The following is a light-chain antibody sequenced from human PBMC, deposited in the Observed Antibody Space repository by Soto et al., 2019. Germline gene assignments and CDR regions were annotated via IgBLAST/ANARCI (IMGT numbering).Light chain of an antibody. Sequence: QSALTQPASVSGSPGQSITMSCTGSSSDVGSYKLVSWYQHHPGKAPKLMIYEGSKRPSGVSNRFSGSKSGNTASLTISGLQAEDEADYYCCSYAGTSTGVFGGGTKLTVL. CDR1: SSDVGSYKL. CDR2: EGS. V-gene: IGLV2-23*01. J-gene: IGLJ3*02. CDR3: CSYAGTSTGV.